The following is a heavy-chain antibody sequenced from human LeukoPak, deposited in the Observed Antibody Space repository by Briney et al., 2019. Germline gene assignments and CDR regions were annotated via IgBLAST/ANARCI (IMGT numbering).Heavy chain of an antibody. V-gene: IGHV4-39*01. CDR3: ARSAIAVAGMFDY. Sequence: PSETLSLTCAVSGAPISNSSYYWGWIRQPPGKGLEWIGSIYYSGSTYYNPSLKSRVTISVDTSKNQFSLKLSSVTAADTAVYYCARSAIAVAGMFDYWGQGTLVTVSS. J-gene: IGHJ4*02. CDR1: GAPISNSSYY. CDR2: IYYSGST. D-gene: IGHD6-19*01.